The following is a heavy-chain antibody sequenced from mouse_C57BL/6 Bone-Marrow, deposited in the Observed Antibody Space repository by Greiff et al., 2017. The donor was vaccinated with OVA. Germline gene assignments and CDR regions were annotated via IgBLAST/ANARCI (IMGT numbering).Heavy chain of an antibody. V-gene: IGHV1-77*01. D-gene: IGHD1-1*01. Sequence: QVQLQQSGAELVKPGASVKISCKASGYTFTDYYINWVKQRPGQGLEWIGKIGPGSGSTYYNEKFKVKATLTADKSSSTAYMQLSSLTSEDSAVYVCARRDYARPPYAMDYWGQGTSVTVSS. CDR1: GYTFTDYY. CDR3: ARRDYARPPYAMDY. CDR2: IGPGSGST. J-gene: IGHJ4*01.